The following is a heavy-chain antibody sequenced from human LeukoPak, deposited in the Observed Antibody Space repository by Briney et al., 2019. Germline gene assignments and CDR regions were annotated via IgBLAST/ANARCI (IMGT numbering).Heavy chain of an antibody. CDR2: IYYSGST. D-gene: IGHD3-10*01. J-gene: IGHJ6*03. Sequence: SETLSLTCTVSGGSISSYYWSWIRQPPGKGLEWIGYIYYSGSTNYNPSLKSRLTISVDTSKNQFSLKLSSVTAADTAVYYCARGEYGYYYGSGSYHYYYYYMDVWGKGTTVTISS. V-gene: IGHV4-59*01. CDR3: ARGEYGYYYGSGSYHYYYYYMDV. CDR1: GGSISSYY.